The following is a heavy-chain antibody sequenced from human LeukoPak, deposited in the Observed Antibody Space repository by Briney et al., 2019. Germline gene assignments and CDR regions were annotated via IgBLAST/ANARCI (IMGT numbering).Heavy chain of an antibody. CDR1: GGSLSSYY. V-gene: IGHV4-59*01. CDR2: IYYSGST. D-gene: IGHD6-19*01. J-gene: IGHJ3*02. CDR3: ATKSSGWYPDAFDI. Sequence: SETLSLTCTVSGGSLSSYYWSWIRQPPGKGLEWIGYIYYSGSTNYNPSLKSRVTISVDTSKNQFSLKLSSVTAADTAVYYCATKSSGWYPDAFDIWGQGTMVTVSS.